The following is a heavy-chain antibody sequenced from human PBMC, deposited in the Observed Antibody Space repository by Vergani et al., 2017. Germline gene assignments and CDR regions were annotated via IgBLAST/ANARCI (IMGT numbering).Heavy chain of an antibody. J-gene: IGHJ4*02. V-gene: IGHV1-24*01. CDR1: GYTLTELS. CDR2: FDPEDGET. Sequence: QVQLVQSGAEVKKPGASVKVSCKVSGYTLTELSMHWVRQAPGKGLEWMGGFDPEDGETIYAQKFQGRVTMTEDTSTDTAYMELSSLRSEDTAVYYCACGLRVYYYDSSGYYRFDYWGQGTLVTVSS. CDR3: ACGLRVYYYDSSGYYRFDY. D-gene: IGHD3-22*01.